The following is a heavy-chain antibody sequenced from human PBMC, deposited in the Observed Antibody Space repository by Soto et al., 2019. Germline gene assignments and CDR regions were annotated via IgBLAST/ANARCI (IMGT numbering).Heavy chain of an antibody. D-gene: IGHD4-17*01. CDR1: GFTFSSYG. V-gene: IGHV3-30*18. CDR2: ISYDGSNK. CDR3: AKDALNDYGDYEGWGWFDP. Sequence: GGSLRLSCAASGFTFSSYGMHWVRQAPGKGLEWVAVISYDGSNKYYADSVKGRFTISRDNSKNTLYLQMNSLRAEDTAVYYCAKDALNDYGDYEGWGWFDPWGQGTLVTVSS. J-gene: IGHJ5*02.